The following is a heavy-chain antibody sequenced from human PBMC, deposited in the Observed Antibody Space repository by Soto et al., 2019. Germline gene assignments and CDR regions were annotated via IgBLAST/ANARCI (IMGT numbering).Heavy chain of an antibody. CDR3: ARDGGYGSGSFDY. CDR1: GFTVSSNY. V-gene: IGHV3-53*01. CDR2: IYSGGNT. J-gene: IGHJ4*02. D-gene: IGHD3-10*01. Sequence: GGSLRLSCAASGFTVSSNYMSWVRQAPGKGLEWVSVIYSGGNTYYADSVKGRFTISRDNSKNTLYIQMNSLRAEDTAVYYCARDGGYGSGSFDYWGQGTLVTVSS.